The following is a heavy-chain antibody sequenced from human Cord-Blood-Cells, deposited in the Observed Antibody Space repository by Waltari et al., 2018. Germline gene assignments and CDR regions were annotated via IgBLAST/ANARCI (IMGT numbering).Heavy chain of an antibody. J-gene: IGHJ4*02. V-gene: IGHV1-69*01. Sequence: QVQLVQSGAEVKKPGSSVKVSCKASGGTFSSYAISWGRQAPGQGLEWMGGIIPIFGTANYEQKFQGRVTITADESTSTAYMELSSLRSEDTAVYYCARVDLYYDSSGYYSYYFDYWGQGTLVTVSS. D-gene: IGHD3-22*01. CDR2: IIPIFGTA. CDR3: ARVDLYYDSSGYYSYYFDY. CDR1: GGTFSSYA.